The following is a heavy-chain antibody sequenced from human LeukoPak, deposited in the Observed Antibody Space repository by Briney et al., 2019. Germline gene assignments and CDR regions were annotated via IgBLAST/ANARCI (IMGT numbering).Heavy chain of an antibody. CDR3: ARDSGGTVIFDY. CDR1: GGSFSGYY. Sequence: SETLSLTCAVYGGSFSGYYWSWIRQPPGKGLEWIGEINHSGSTNYNPSLESRVTMSVDTSKNQFSLKLSSVTAADTAVYYCARDSGGTVIFDYWGQGTLVTVSS. V-gene: IGHV4-34*01. CDR2: INHSGST. D-gene: IGHD4-11*01. J-gene: IGHJ4*02.